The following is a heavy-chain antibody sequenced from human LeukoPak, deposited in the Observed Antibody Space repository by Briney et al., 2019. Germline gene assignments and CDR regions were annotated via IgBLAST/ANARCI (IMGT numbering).Heavy chain of an antibody. V-gene: IGHV4-61*02. CDR1: GGSISSGSYY. CDR2: IYTSGST. D-gene: IGHD1-26*01. J-gene: IGHJ4*02. CDR3: ARDTIGGSYEKDYFDY. Sequence: SETLSLTCTVSGGSISSGSYYWSWIRQPAGKGLEWIGRIYTSGSTNYNPSLKSRVTISVDTSKNQFSLKLSSVTAADTAVYYCARDTIGGSYEKDYFDYWGQGTLVTVSS.